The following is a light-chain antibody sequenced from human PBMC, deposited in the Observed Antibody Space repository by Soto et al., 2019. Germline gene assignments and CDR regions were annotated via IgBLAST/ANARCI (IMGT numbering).Light chain of an antibody. V-gene: IGKV4-1*01. J-gene: IGKJ1*01. CDR3: QQYYSTPTWT. CDR2: WAT. CDR1: HSVLYSSNNKNY. Sequence: DIVMTHCPDSLAVSLRDGSTTNCKSSHSVLYSSNNKNYLAWYQQKPGQPPKLLIYWATTRESGVPDRFSGSGSGTDFTLTISSLQAEDVAVYYCQQYYSTPTWTFGQGTKVDI.